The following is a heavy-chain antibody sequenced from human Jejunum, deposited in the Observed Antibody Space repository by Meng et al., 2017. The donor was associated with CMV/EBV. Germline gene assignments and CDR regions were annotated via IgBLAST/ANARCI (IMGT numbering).Heavy chain of an antibody. CDR2: IYPGDSDT. CDR1: DYDFDTSW. J-gene: IGHJ4*02. V-gene: IGHV5-51*01. CDR3: ARRLEASEFFDF. Sequence: RVSDYDFDTSWIGWVRQTPGKGLEWMGVIYPGDSDTRYSPSFQGQVTISADKSISTAYLQWSSLKASDTAVYYCARRLEASEFFDFWGQGMLVTVSS. D-gene: IGHD3-10*01.